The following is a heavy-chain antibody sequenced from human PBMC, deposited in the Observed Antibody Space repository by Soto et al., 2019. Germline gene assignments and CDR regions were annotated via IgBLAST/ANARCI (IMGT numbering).Heavy chain of an antibody. CDR3: AMVDVYVTPSPQDV. V-gene: IGHV1-18*01. Sequence: QVQLVQSGAEVKNPGASVKVSCKASGYTFTRYGIGWARQAPGQGLEWMGWINTYNGNTNYAQNVQGRVTLTTDTSTSTAYRELRSLRSNDPAIYYGAMVDVYVTPSPQDVWGQGTTVIVSS. CDR1: GYTFTRYG. J-gene: IGHJ6*02. CDR2: INTYNGNT. D-gene: IGHD3-16*01.